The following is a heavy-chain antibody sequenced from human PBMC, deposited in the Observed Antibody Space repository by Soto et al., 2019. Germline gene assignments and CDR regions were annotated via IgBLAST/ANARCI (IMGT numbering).Heavy chain of an antibody. V-gene: IGHV3-30-3*01. CDR2: ISYDGSNK. Sequence: GGSLRLSCAASGFTFSSYAMHWVRQAPGKGLEWVAVISYDGSNKYYADSVKGRFTISRDNSKNTLYLQMNSLRAEDTAVYYCARGVLTTVTSFDYWGQGTLVTVSS. CDR1: GFTFSSYA. D-gene: IGHD4-4*01. CDR3: ARGVLTTVTSFDY. J-gene: IGHJ4*02.